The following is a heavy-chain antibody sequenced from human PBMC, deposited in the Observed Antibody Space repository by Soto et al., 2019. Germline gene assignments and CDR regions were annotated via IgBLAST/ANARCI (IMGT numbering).Heavy chain of an antibody. D-gene: IGHD2-2*01. CDR1: GFTFSSYG. V-gene: IGHV3-33*01. CDR2: IWYDGSNK. CDR3: ARDSTGRGAFDI. J-gene: IGHJ3*02. Sequence: QVQLVESGGGVVQPGRSLRLSCAASGFTFSSYGMHWVRQAPGKGLEWVAVIWYDGSNKYYADSVKGRFTISRDNSKNTLYLQMNSLRAEDTAVYYCARDSTGRGAFDIWGQGTMVTVSS.